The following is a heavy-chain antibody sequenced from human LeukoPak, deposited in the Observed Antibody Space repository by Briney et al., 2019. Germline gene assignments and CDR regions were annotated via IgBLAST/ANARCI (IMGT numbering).Heavy chain of an antibody. D-gene: IGHD5/OR15-5a*01. CDR2: IYFGGTT. J-gene: IGHJ4*02. CDR1: GLTVSSNY. CDR3: ASGDGVYVY. V-gene: IGHV3-53*01. Sequence: PGGSLRLSRAASGLTVSSNYMTWVRQAPGQRLEWVSVIYFGGTTYYADSVKGRFTISRDNSKNTVYLQMNSMRVEDTAVYYCASGDGVYVYWGQGTLVSVCS.